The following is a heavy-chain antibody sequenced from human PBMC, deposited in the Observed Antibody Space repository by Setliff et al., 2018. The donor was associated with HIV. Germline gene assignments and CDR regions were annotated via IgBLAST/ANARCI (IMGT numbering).Heavy chain of an antibody. D-gene: IGHD3-10*01. CDR1: GGSITRTPYY. J-gene: IGHJ4*02. CDR3: ARLSGGMVPNY. Sequence: SEILSLTCTVSGGSITRTPYYWGWIRQPPGKGLEWIGSIHHSGTAYDNPSLKSRVTISVDPSKNQILLRLSSVTAADTAVYYCARLSGGMVPNYWGQGTQVTVSS. CDR2: IHHSGTA. V-gene: IGHV4-39*01.